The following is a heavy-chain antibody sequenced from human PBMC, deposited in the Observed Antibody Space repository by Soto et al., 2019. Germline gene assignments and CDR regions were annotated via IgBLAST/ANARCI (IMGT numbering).Heavy chain of an antibody. CDR1: GRTFSSYA. J-gene: IGHJ3*02. D-gene: IGHD3-10*01. Sequence: SVKVSCKASGRTFSSYAISWVRQAPGQGLEWMGGIIPIFGTANYAQKFQGRVTITADESTSTAYMELSSLRSEDTAVYYCATSGRGVIILDAFDIWGQGTMVTVSS. CDR2: IIPIFGTA. V-gene: IGHV1-69*13. CDR3: ATSGRGVIILDAFDI.